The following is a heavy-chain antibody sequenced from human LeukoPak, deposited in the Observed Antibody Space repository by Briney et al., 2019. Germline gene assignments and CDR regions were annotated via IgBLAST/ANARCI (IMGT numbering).Heavy chain of an antibody. J-gene: IGHJ3*02. CDR3: ARGGGLALDAFDI. V-gene: IGHV3-21*01. Sequence: MTGGSLRLSCTASGFTFSSYSMNWVRQAPGKGLEWVSSISSSSSYIYYADSLKGRFTISRDNAKNSLYLQMNSLRAEDTAVYYCARGGGLALDAFDIWGQGTMVTVSS. CDR2: ISSSSSYI. D-gene: IGHD3-10*01. CDR1: GFTFSSYS.